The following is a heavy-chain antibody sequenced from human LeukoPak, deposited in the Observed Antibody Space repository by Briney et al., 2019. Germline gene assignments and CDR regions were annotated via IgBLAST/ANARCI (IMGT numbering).Heavy chain of an antibody. CDR3: ARRLRFLEWLDAFDI. J-gene: IGHJ3*02. Sequence: PSETLSLTCTVSGGSISSYYWSWIRQPAGKGLEWIGRIYTSGNTNYNPSLKSRVTMSVDTSKNQFSLKLSSVTAADTAVYYCARRLRFLEWLDAFDIWGQGTMVTVSS. CDR1: GGSISSYY. D-gene: IGHD3-3*01. V-gene: IGHV4-4*07. CDR2: IYTSGNT.